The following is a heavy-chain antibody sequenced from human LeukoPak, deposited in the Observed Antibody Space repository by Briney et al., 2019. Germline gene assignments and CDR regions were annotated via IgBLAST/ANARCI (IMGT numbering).Heavy chain of an antibody. D-gene: IGHD2-2*01. CDR3: ATDPAHPGAFDI. J-gene: IGHJ3*02. V-gene: IGHV1-24*01. CDR2: LDPEDGET. CDR1: GYTLTELS. Sequence: GASVKVSCKVSGYTLTELSMHWVRQAPGKGLEWMGGLDPEDGETIYAQKFQGRVTMTEDTSTDTAYMELSSLRSEDTAVYYCATDPAHPGAFDIWGQGTMVTVSS.